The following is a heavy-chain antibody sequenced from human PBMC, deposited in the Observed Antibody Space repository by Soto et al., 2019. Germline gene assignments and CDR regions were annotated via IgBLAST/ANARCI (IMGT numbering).Heavy chain of an antibody. CDR1: GFTFSSYA. D-gene: IGHD6-6*01. Sequence: TGGSLRLSCAASGFTFSSYAMSWVRQAPGKGLEWVSAISGSGGSTYYADSVKGRFTISRDNSKNTLYLQMNSLRAEATAVHYCAKGIAGRPRYGMGVWGQGTRVTVSS. CDR2: ISGSGGST. CDR3: AKGIAGRPRYGMGV. V-gene: IGHV3-23*01. J-gene: IGHJ6*02.